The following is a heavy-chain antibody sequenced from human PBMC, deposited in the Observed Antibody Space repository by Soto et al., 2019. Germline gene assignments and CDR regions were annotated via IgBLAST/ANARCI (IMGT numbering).Heavy chain of an antibody. J-gene: IGHJ4*02. Sequence: VSGPTLVNPTETLTLTCSASGFSLTDTRMGVSWIRQAPGKALECLAHIISDDDKSYSTSLKSRLTISKDTSKSQVVLRMTNMDPVDTGRYYCARALFYSDRDGYYCEFDYWGQGTRVTVS. CDR3: ARALFYSDRDGYYCEFDY. CDR1: GFSLTDTRMG. CDR2: IISDDDK. D-gene: IGHD2-21*01. V-gene: IGHV2-26*01.